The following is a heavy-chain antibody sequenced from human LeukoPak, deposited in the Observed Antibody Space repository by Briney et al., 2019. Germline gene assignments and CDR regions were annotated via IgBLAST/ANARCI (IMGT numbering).Heavy chain of an antibody. V-gene: IGHV3-21*04. CDR1: GFTFSSYS. CDR2: ISSSSSYI. D-gene: IGHD2-15*01. CDR3: ARDRCSGGSCYSRYYYYGMDV. Sequence: PGGSLRLSCAASGFTFSSYSMNWVRQAPGKGLEWVSSISSSSSYIYYADSVKGRFTISRDNAKNSLYLQMNSLRAEDTAVYYCARDRCSGGSCYSRYYYYGMDVWGQGTTVTVSS. J-gene: IGHJ6*02.